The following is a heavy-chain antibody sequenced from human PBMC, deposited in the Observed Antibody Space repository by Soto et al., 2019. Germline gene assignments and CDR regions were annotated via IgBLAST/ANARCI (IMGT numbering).Heavy chain of an antibody. CDR3: ARVSGATKVPEIHAFDY. J-gene: IGHJ4*02. V-gene: IGHV4-61*01. CDR1: GGSVSSGSYY. Sequence: QVQLQESGPGLVKPSETLSLTCTVSGGSVSSGSYYWSWIRQPPGKGLEWIGYIYYSGSTNYNPSLKSRVTISVDTSKNQFSLKLSSVTAADTAVYYCARVSGATKVPEIHAFDYWGQGTLVTVSS. CDR2: IYYSGST. D-gene: IGHD1-26*01.